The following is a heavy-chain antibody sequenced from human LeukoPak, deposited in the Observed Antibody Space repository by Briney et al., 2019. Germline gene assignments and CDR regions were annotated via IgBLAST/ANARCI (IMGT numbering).Heavy chain of an antibody. D-gene: IGHD3-22*01. CDR2: INPNSGGT. J-gene: IGHJ4*02. CDR1: GYTFTGYY. V-gene: IGHV1-2*02. Sequence: ASVKVSCKASGYTFTGYYMHWVRQAPGQGLGWMGWINPNSGGTNYAQKFQGRVTMTRDTSISTAYMELSRLRSDDTAVYYCARSAYYYDSSGLEEFDYWGQGTLVTVSS. CDR3: ARSAYYYDSSGLEEFDY.